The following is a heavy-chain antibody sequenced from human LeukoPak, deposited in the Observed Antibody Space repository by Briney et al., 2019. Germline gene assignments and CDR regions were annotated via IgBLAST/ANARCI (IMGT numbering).Heavy chain of an antibody. D-gene: IGHD3-16*02. CDR2: ISSDGTIN. Sequence: PGGSLRLSCAASGFIFSHYAMNWVRQAPGKGLEGVAVISSDGTINYYADSVKGRFTISRDNSKNTLYLQMNSLRAEDTAVYYCAKKRGLRLGELSLQFDYWGQGTLVTVSS. CDR3: AKKRGLRLGELSLQFDY. J-gene: IGHJ4*02. V-gene: IGHV3-30*04. CDR1: GFIFSHYA.